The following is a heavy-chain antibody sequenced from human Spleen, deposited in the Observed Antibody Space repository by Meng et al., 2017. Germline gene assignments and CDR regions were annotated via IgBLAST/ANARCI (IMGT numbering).Heavy chain of an antibody. CDR1: GGSVSGTSYY. CDR3: ARSEGIFFDY. D-gene: IGHD3-3*01. CDR2: IYYTEST. J-gene: IGHJ4*02. Sequence: VQLPESGPGLVRPSETLSLTCTVSGGSVSGTSYYWSWIRQPPGRGLEWIGYIYYTESTDYNPSLKSRVIISVDTSKNQFSLKLNSVTAADTAVYYCARSEGIFFDYWGQGTLVTVSS. V-gene: IGHV4-61*01.